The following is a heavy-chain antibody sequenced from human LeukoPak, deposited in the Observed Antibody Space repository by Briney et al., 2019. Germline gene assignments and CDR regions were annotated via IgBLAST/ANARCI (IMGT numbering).Heavy chain of an antibody. CDR1: GFTFSSYS. V-gene: IGHV3-21*01. CDR3: ARDLDYYGSGRGFDP. D-gene: IGHD3-10*01. J-gene: IGHJ5*02. CDR2: ISSSSSYI. Sequence: PGGSLRLSCAASGFTFSSYSMNWVRQAPGKGLEWVSSISSSSSYIYYADSVKGRFTISRDNAKNSLYLQMNSLRAEDTAVYYCARDLDYYGSGRGFDPWGQGTLVTVSS.